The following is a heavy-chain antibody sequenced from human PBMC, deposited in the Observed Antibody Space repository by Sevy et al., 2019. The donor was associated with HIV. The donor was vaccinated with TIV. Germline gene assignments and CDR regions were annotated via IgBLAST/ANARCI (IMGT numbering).Heavy chain of an antibody. CDR3: ARCRLEYSSWYLDY. Sequence: GGSLRLSCAASGFTFSTYAMHWVRQAPGKGLEWVAVISYDGSNKYYADSVKGRFTLSRDNSKNTLYLQMSSLRAEDTGLFYCARCRLEYSSWYLDYWGQGTLVTVSS. CDR2: ISYDGSNK. CDR1: GFTFSTYA. J-gene: IGHJ4*02. V-gene: IGHV3-30-3*01. D-gene: IGHD6-6*01.